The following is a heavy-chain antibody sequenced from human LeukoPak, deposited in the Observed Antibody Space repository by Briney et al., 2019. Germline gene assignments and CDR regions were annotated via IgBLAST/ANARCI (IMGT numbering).Heavy chain of an antibody. Sequence: GRSLRLSCAASGFTFSSYAIHWVRQAPGKGLEWVTFISHDGSNKYYADSVKGRFTISRDNSKKTLYLQVNSLRVEDTAVYYCARGPHQDYFGSMTYLFDYWGQGTLVTVSS. D-gene: IGHD3-10*01. J-gene: IGHJ4*02. CDR3: ARGPHQDYFGSMTYLFDY. CDR2: ISHDGSNK. CDR1: GFTFSSYA. V-gene: IGHV3-30*04.